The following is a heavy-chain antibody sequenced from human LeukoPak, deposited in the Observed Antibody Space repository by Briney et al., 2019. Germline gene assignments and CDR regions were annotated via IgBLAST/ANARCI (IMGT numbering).Heavy chain of an antibody. CDR1: GFTFSSYA. D-gene: IGHD3-10*01. Sequence: GGSLRLSCAASGFTFSSYAMHWVRQAPGKGLEWVAVISYDGSNKYYADSVKGRFTLSRDNSKNTLYLQMNSLRAEDTAVYYCARDSSPYYYGSGSHDYWGQGTLVTVSS. V-gene: IGHV3-30*04. J-gene: IGHJ4*02. CDR2: ISYDGSNK. CDR3: ARDSSPYYYGSGSHDY.